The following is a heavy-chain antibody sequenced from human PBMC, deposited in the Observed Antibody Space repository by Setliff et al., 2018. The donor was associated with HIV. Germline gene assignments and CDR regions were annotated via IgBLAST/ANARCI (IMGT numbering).Heavy chain of an antibody. CDR3: ARDQGHHFDSRGQVDFDL. J-gene: IGHJ2*01. V-gene: IGHV4-4*07. CDR1: GASLQSYY. CDR2: IYYVGWS. D-gene: IGHD3-22*01. Sequence: SETLSLTCSVSGASLQSYYWSWIRQPAGKGLQWIGRIYYVGWSKYNPSLEDRVTMSVDTSKNQFSLKLNSVTAADTAVYYCARDQGHHFDSRGQVDFDLWGRGTLVTVSS.